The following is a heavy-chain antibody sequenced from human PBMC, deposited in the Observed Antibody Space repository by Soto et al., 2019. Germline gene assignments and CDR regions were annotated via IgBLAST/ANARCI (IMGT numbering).Heavy chain of an antibody. CDR3: ASLSSGYSLAY. J-gene: IGHJ4*02. CDR2: ISSSSSTI. D-gene: IGHD3-22*01. Sequence: EVQLVESGGGLVQPGGSLRLSCAASGFTFSSYSMNWVRQAPGKGLEWVSYISSSSSTIYYADSVKGRFTISRDNAKNSLYRQMNSLRAEDTAVYYCASLSSGYSLAYWGQGTLVTVSS. V-gene: IGHV3-48*01. CDR1: GFTFSSYS.